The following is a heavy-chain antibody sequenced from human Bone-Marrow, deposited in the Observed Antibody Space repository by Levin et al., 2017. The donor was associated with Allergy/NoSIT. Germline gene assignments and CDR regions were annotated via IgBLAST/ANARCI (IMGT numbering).Heavy chain of an antibody. V-gene: IGHV3-73*01. CDR3: TRGPAAGDAFDI. J-gene: IGHJ3*02. CDR1: GFTFSGSA. D-gene: IGHD2-2*01. CDR2: IRSKANSYAT. Sequence: GGSLRLSCAASGFTFSGSAMHWVRQASGKGLEWVGRIRSKANSYATAYAASVKGRFTISRDDSKNTAYLQMNSLKTEDTAVYYCTRGPAAGDAFDIWGQGTMVTVSS.